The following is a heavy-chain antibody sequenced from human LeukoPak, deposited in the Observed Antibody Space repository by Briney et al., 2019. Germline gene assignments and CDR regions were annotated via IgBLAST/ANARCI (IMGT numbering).Heavy chain of an antibody. D-gene: IGHD6-13*01. Sequence: SETLSLTCIVSGVPFSDYYWSWLRQSAGRGLEWLGRIYISGNTEYNPSLKSRVIMSVDTSSNQFSLEVSSVTAADTALYYCAREGRAENGLGNYMDVWGKGITVTVSS. CDR2: IYISGNT. CDR3: AREGRAENGLGNYMDV. CDR1: GVPFSDYY. J-gene: IGHJ6*03. V-gene: IGHV4-4*07.